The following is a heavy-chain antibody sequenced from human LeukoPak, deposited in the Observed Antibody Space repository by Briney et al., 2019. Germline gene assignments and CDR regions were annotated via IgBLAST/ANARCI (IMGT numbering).Heavy chain of an antibody. J-gene: IGHJ3*02. D-gene: IGHD3-22*01. CDR2: IDPSDSYT. CDR3: ARLEVVVVTPGRAAFDI. V-gene: IGHV5-10-1*01. CDR1: GYSFTSYW. Sequence: GESLKISCKGSGYSFTSYWISWVRQMPGKGLEWMGRIDPSDSYTNYSPSFQGHVTISADKSISTAYLQRSSLKASDTAMYHCARLEVVVVTPGRAAFDIWGQGTMVTVSS.